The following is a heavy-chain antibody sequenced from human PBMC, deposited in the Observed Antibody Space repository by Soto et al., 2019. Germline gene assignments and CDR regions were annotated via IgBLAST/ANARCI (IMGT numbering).Heavy chain of an antibody. V-gene: IGHV1-8*01. CDR3: PRGSSGKTRSYYYYMDA. CDR1: GYTFTSYD. Sequence: QVQLVQSGAEVKKPGASVKVSCTAYGYTFTSYDINWVRQATGQGLEWMGWMNPNRGHTGYAQKFQCRVTTTRVCSIGTAYMELDSLTSEDTAGYYCPRGSSGKTRSYYYYMDAWGKGTTVTVSS. J-gene: IGHJ6*03. D-gene: IGHD1-1*01. CDR2: MNPNRGHT.